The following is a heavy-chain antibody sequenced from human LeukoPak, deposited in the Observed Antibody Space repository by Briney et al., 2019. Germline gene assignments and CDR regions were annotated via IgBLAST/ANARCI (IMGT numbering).Heavy chain of an antibody. CDR2: ISSSSSYI. J-gene: IGHJ4*02. Sequence: GGSLRLSCAASGFTFSSYEMNWVRQAPGKGLEWVSSISSSSSYIYYADSVKGRFTISRDNAKNSLYLQMNSLRAEDTAVYYCARGSVTMVRGVDYWGQGTLVTVSS. D-gene: IGHD3-10*01. CDR1: GFTFSSYE. V-gene: IGHV3-21*01. CDR3: ARGSVTMVRGVDY.